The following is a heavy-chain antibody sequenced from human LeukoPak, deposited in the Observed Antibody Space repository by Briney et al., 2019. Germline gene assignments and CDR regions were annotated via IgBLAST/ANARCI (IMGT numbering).Heavy chain of an antibody. J-gene: IGHJ3*02. D-gene: IGHD3-22*01. CDR2: INHSGST. CDR1: GGSFSGYY. Sequence: PSETLSLTCAVYGGSFSGYYWSWIRQPPGKGLEWIGEINHSGSTNYNPSLKSRVTISVDTSKNQFSLKLSSVTAADTAVYYCARQAHIGYYDSSATRGDAFDIWGQGTMVTVSS. CDR3: ARQAHIGYYDSSATRGDAFDI. V-gene: IGHV4-34*01.